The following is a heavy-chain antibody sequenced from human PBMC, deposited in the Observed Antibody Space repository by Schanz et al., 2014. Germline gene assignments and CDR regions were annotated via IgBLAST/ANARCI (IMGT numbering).Heavy chain of an antibody. CDR3: ARGAGGLDT. CDR1: GFTFSNFA. D-gene: IGHD3-16*01. J-gene: IGHJ5*02. CDR2: ISYDGSHK. Sequence: QVQLVESGGGVVQPWRSLRLSCAASGFTFSNFAIHWVRQAPGKGLEWVAVISYDGSHKDYADSVKGRFTISRDNSKNTLYLQMNSLRAEDTAVYYCARGAGGLDTWGQGTPVTVSS. V-gene: IGHV3-30*04.